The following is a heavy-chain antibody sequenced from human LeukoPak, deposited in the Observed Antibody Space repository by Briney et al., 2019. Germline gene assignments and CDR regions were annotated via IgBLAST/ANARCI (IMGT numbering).Heavy chain of an antibody. CDR1: GYSFTSYW. D-gene: IGHD3-22*01. V-gene: IGHV5-51*01. CDR2: IYPDDSDT. Sequence: GESLKISCKGSGYSFTSYWIGWVRQMPGKGLEWMGIIYPDDSDTRYSPSFQGQVTISADKSITTAYLQWSNLKASDTAMYYCVRQNYDSSGYSFAYWGQGTLVTVSS. J-gene: IGHJ4*02. CDR3: VRQNYDSSGYSFAY.